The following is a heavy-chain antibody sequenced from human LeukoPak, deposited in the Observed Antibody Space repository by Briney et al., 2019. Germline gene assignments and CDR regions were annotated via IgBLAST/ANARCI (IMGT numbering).Heavy chain of an antibody. J-gene: IGHJ4*02. CDR2: IKSKTDGGTA. D-gene: IGHD3-3*01. CDR1: GFTFSNAW. Sequence: GGSLRLSCAASGFTFSNAWMNWVRQAPGKGLEWVGRIKSKTDGGTAEHAAPVKGRFIISRDDSKNTLYLQMNSLNSDDTGVYYCATALRGVGFWGQGTLVTVPS. V-gene: IGHV3-15*01. CDR3: ATALRGVGF.